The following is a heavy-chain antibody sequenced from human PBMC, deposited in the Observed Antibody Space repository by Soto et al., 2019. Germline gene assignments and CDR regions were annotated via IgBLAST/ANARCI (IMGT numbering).Heavy chain of an antibody. CDR2: INHSGST. V-gene: IGHV4-34*01. CDR3: ARGLLLLPAVPGGNWFDP. J-gene: IGHJ5*02. Sequence: QVQLQQWGAGLLKPSETLSLTCAVYGGSFSGYYWTWIRQPPGKGLEWVGEINHSGSTNYKSSLKSRVTISLDTSKNQFSLKLSSVTAADTAVYYCARGLLLLPAVPGGNWFDPWGQGTLVTVSS. D-gene: IGHD3-22*01. CDR1: GGSFSGYY.